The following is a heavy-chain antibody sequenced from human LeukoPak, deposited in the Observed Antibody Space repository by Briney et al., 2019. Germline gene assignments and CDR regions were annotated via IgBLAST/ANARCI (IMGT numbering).Heavy chain of an antibody. CDR1: GYTFTGYY. CDR2: INPNSGGT. J-gene: IGHJ6*02. CDR3: ARDPPGSGAGMDV. Sequence: ASVTVSFTASGYTFTGYYMHWVRQAPGQGLEWMGRINPNSGGTNYAQKFQGRVTMTRDTSISTAYMELSRLRSDDTAVYYCARDPPGSGAGMDVWGQGTTVTVSS. V-gene: IGHV1-2*06. D-gene: IGHD3-10*01.